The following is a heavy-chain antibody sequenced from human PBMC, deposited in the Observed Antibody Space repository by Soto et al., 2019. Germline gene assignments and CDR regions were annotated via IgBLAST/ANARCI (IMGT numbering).Heavy chain of an antibody. J-gene: IGHJ5*02. CDR3: ARNGDSSDYRGWFDP. CDR2: IYSGGTT. D-gene: IGHD3-22*01. V-gene: IGHV3-66*01. Sequence: EVQLVESGGGLVQPGGSLRLSCAASGFTVSSNYMSWVRQAPGKGLEWVSVIYSGGTTYYADSVKGRFTISRDNSKNTLYLQMTSRRAEDTDVDYCARNGDSSDYRGWFDPWGQGTLVTVSS. CDR1: GFTVSSNY.